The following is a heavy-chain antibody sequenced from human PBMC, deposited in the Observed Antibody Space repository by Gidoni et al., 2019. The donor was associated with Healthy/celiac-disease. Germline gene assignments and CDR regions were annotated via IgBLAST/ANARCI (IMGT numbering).Heavy chain of an antibody. D-gene: IGHD2-21*02. J-gene: IGHJ3*02. Sequence: EVQLVQSGAEVKKPGESLRISCKGSGYSFTSYWISWVRQMPGKGLEWMGRIDPSDSYTNYSPSFQGHVTISADKSISTAYLQWSSLKASDTAMYYCARTPYCGGDCYPQDWEYAFDIWGQGTMVTVSS. V-gene: IGHV5-10-1*03. CDR3: ARTPYCGGDCYPQDWEYAFDI. CDR1: GYSFTSYW. CDR2: IDPSDSYT.